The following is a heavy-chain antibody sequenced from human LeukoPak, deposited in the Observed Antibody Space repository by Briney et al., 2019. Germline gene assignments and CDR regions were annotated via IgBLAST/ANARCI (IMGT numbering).Heavy chain of an antibody. V-gene: IGHV4-59*01. Sequence: SETLSLTCTVSGGSISSYYWSWIRQPPGKGLEWIGYIYYSGSTNYNPSLKSRVTISVDTSKNQFSLKQSSVTAADTAVYYCARVGYGDYFDYWGQGTLVTVSS. CDR2: IYYSGST. CDR3: ARVGYGDYFDY. J-gene: IGHJ4*02. D-gene: IGHD4-17*01. CDR1: GGSISSYY.